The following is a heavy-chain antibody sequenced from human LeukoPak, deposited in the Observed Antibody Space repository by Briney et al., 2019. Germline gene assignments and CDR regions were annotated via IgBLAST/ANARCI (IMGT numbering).Heavy chain of an antibody. J-gene: IGHJ4*02. CDR3: AREGRDGYNEY. CDR1: GGSISSSSYY. Sequence: SETLSLTCTVSGGSISSSSYYWSWVRQPPGKGLEWIGYIYNNASTSYSPSLKSRLFMSVDTSTNKVSLKLRSVTEADTAIYYCAREGRDGYNEYWSQGTLVIVSS. V-gene: IGHV4-61*01. D-gene: IGHD5-24*01. CDR2: IYNNAST.